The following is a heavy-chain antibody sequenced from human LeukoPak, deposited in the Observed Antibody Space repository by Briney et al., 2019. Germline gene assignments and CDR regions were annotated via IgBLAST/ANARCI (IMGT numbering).Heavy chain of an antibody. CDR2: IWYDGSNK. CDR1: GFTFSSYG. D-gene: IGHD2-15*01. CDR3: AKDLEGGTPYYYGMDV. J-gene: IGHJ6*02. V-gene: IGHV3-30*02. Sequence: PGGSLRLSCAASGFTFSSYGMHWVRQAPGKGLERVAVIWYDGSNKYYADSVKGRFTISRDNSKNTLYLQMNSLRAEDTAVYYCAKDLEGGTPYYYGMDVWGQGTTVTVSS.